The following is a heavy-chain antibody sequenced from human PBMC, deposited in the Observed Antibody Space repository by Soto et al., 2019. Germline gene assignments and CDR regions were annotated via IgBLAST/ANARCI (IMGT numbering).Heavy chain of an antibody. V-gene: IGHV3-23*01. CDR1: GFTFSSYA. Sequence: EVQLLESGGGLVQPGGSLRLSCAASGFTFSSYAMSWVRQAPGKGLEWVSAISGSGGSTYYADSVKGRFTISRDNSKNTRYLQMNSLRAEDTAVYYCAKDNVAVVVVAASDYWGQGTLVTVSS. D-gene: IGHD2-15*01. CDR2: ISGSGGST. CDR3: AKDNVAVVVVAASDY. J-gene: IGHJ4*02.